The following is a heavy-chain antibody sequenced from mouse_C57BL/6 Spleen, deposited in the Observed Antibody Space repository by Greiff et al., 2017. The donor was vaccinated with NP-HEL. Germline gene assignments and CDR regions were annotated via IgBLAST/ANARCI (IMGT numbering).Heavy chain of an antibody. J-gene: IGHJ3*01. Sequence: EVQLQQSGPELVKPGASVKIPCKASGYTFTDYNMDWVKQSHGKSLEWIGDINPNNGGTIYNQKFKGKATLTVDKSSSTAYMELRSLTSEDTAVYYCALHYYGSPWFAYWGQGTLVTVSA. V-gene: IGHV1-18*01. CDR3: ALHYYGSPWFAY. D-gene: IGHD1-1*01. CDR2: INPNNGGT. CDR1: GYTFTDYN.